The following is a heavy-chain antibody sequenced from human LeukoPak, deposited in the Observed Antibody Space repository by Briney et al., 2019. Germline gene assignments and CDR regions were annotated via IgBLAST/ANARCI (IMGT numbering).Heavy chain of an antibody. J-gene: IGHJ4*02. Sequence: TGGSLRLSCAASGFTFSSYEMNWVRQAPGKGLEWVSYISSSGSTIYYADSVKGRFTISRDNAKNSLYLQMNSLRAEDTALYYCAKDIYYDSKGPLDYWGQGTLVTVSS. CDR1: GFTFSSYE. CDR2: ISSSGSTI. V-gene: IGHV3-48*03. CDR3: AKDIYYDSKGPLDY. D-gene: IGHD3-22*01.